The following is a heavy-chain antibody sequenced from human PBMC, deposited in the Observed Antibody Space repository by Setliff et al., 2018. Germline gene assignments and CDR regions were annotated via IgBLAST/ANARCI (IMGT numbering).Heavy chain of an antibody. CDR2: IYHSGST. V-gene: IGHV4-4*02. J-gene: IGHJ3*02. CDR1: GGSISSSNW. CDR3: ARAGPTVTFFDI. Sequence: SETLSLTCAVSGGSISSSNWWSWVRQPPGKGLEWIGEIYHSGSTNYNPSLKSRVTISVDKSKNQFSLKPSSVTAADTATYYCARAGPTVTFFDIWGQGTMVTVSS. D-gene: IGHD1-1*01.